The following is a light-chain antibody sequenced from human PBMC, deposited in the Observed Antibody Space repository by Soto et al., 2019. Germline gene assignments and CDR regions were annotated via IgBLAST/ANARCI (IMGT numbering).Light chain of an antibody. CDR3: SSYTSSNTLV. Sequence: QSALTQPASVSGSPGQSITISCTGTSSDVGGYNYVSWYQQYPGKAPKLMIYDVSNRPSGVSNRFSGSKYGNTASLTISGLQAADEADYYCSSYTSSNTLVFGSGPKVTVL. CDR2: DVS. J-gene: IGLJ1*01. V-gene: IGLV2-14*01. CDR1: SSDVGGYNY.